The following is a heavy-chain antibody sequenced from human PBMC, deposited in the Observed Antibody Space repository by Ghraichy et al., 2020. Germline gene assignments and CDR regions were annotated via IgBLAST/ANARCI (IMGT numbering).Heavy chain of an antibody. D-gene: IGHD2-2*01. J-gene: IGHJ4*02. CDR2: INHSGST. Sequence: SETLSLTCAVYGGSFSGYYWSWIRQPPGKGLEWIGEINHSGSTNYNPSLKSRVTISVDTSKNQLSLKLSSVTAADTAVYYCAGGVVVVPAAMRNWGQGTLVTVSS. CDR3: AGGVVVVPAAMRN. CDR1: GGSFSGYY. V-gene: IGHV4-34*01.